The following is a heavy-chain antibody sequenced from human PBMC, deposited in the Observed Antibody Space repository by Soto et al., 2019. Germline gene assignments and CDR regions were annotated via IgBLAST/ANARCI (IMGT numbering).Heavy chain of an antibody. V-gene: IGHV4-34*01. J-gene: IGHJ6*02. CDR1: GGSFSGYY. D-gene: IGHD2-21*02. CDR3: ARSTAPLNYYGMDV. Sequence: PSETLSLTCAVYGGSFSGYYWSWIRQPPGKGLEWIGEINHSGSTNYNPSLKSRVTISVDTSKNQFSLKLSSVTPEDTAVYYCARSTAPLNYYGMDVWGQGTSVTVSS. CDR2: INHSGST.